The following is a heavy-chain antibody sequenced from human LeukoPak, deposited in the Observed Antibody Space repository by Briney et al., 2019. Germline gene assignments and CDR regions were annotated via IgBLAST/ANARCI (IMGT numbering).Heavy chain of an antibody. D-gene: IGHD3-10*01. V-gene: IGHV3-23*01. CDR3: AKVPYSDYGSGRPPFMDV. Sequence: GGSLRLAWAASGFTFSNYAMSWVRQAPGKGLEWVSTISDRGGSTYYADSVKGRFTISRDNSKNTLYLQMNSLRAEDTAIHYCAKVPYSDYGSGRPPFMDVWRQGTTVAVSS. J-gene: IGHJ6*02. CDR2: ISDRGGST. CDR1: GFTFSNYA.